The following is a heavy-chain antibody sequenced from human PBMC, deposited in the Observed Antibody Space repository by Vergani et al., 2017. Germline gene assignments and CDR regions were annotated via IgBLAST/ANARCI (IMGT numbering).Heavy chain of an antibody. CDR1: GGSISSYY. CDR2: IYYSGST. Sequence: QVQLQESGPGLVKPSETLSLTCTVSGGSISSYYWSWIRQPPGKGLEWIGYIYYSGSTYYNPSLKRRVTISVDTSKNQFTLQLSSVTAADTAVYYCARDSGRDGYIWGFDYWGQGTLVTVSS. V-gene: IGHV4-59*12. D-gene: IGHD5-24*01. J-gene: IGHJ4*02. CDR3: ARDSGRDGYIWGFDY.